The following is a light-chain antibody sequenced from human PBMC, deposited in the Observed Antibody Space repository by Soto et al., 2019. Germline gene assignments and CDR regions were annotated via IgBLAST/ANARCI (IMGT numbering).Light chain of an antibody. Sequence: QSSLSHPASLPGSPGQTITISCTGTSTDVGGYNAVSWYQHHPGKAPKLIIYEVTHRPSGVSDRFSASKSGNTASLTISGLQAEDEADYYCNSFRVSHLYVFGTGTKVTVL. CDR2: EVT. CDR3: NSFRVSHLYV. J-gene: IGLJ1*01. CDR1: STDVGGYNA. V-gene: IGLV2-14*01.